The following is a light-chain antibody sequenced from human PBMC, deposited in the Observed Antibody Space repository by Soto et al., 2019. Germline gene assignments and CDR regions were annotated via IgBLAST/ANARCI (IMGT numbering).Light chain of an antibody. CDR1: SSDIGSYNL. J-gene: IGLJ3*02. CDR2: EDT. Sequence: QSALTQPASVSGSPGQSITISCTGTSSDIGSYNLVSWYQQYPGKAPKLMIYEDTQRPSGVSHRFSGSKSGNTASLTISGLQPEDEADYYCCSYAGSSTLVFGGGTKVTVL. V-gene: IGLV2-23*01. CDR3: CSYAGSSTLV.